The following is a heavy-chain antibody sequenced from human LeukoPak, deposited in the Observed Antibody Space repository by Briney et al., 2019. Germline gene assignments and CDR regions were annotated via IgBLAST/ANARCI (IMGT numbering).Heavy chain of an antibody. Sequence: ASVKVSCKASGYTFTSYGISWVRQAPGQGLEWMGWISVYNGNTKYAQKVQGRVTMTTDTSTSTAYMELRSLRSDDTAVYYCARDLDSRSWFQHWGQGTLVTVSS. CDR2: ISVYNGNT. V-gene: IGHV1-18*01. J-gene: IGHJ1*01. CDR1: GYTFTSYG. CDR3: ARDLDSRSWFQH. D-gene: IGHD6-13*01.